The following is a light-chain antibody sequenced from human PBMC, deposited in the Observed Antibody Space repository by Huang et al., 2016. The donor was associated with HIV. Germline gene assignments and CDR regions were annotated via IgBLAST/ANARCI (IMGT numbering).Light chain of an antibody. CDR1: QGITADY. Sequence: EIALTQSPGTLSLSPGDRATLSCRASQGITADYLAWYLQRPGQAPRILIYAASSRGTGIPDRFSGSGSGTDFTLTISRLEPEDFAVYFCQQYVSSPTFGQGTKLEIK. V-gene: IGKV3-20*01. CDR3: QQYVSSPT. J-gene: IGKJ2*01. CDR2: AAS.